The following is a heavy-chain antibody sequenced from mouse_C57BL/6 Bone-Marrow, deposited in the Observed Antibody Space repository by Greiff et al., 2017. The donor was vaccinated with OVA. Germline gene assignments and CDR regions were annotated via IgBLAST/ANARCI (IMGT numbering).Heavy chain of an antibody. D-gene: IGHD2-5*01. J-gene: IGHJ4*01. Sequence: EVQLVESGGGLVKPGGSLKLSCAASGFTFSDYGMHWVRQAPEKGLEWVAYISSGSSTIYYADTVKGRFTISRDNAKNTLFLQMTSLRSEDTAMYYCARPYYSNRDYYAMDYWGQGTSVTVSS. CDR1: GFTFSDYG. V-gene: IGHV5-17*01. CDR3: ARPYYSNRDYYAMDY. CDR2: ISSGSSTI.